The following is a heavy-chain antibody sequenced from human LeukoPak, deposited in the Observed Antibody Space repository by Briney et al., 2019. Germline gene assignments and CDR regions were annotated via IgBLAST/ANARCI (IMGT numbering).Heavy chain of an antibody. Sequence: SETLSLTCTVSGYSISSGYYWGWIRQPPGKGLEWIGSIYHSGSTNYNPSLKSRVTISVDTSKNQFSLKLSSVTAADTAVYYCARVWRYYDYVWGSYRLYSNWFDPWGQGTLVTVSS. CDR3: ARVWRYYDYVWGSYRLYSNWFDP. J-gene: IGHJ5*02. CDR1: GYSISSGYY. CDR2: IYHSGST. D-gene: IGHD3-16*02. V-gene: IGHV4-38-2*02.